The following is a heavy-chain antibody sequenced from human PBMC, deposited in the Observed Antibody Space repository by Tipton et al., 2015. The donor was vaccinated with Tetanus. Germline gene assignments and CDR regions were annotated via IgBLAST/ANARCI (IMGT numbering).Heavy chain of an antibody. J-gene: IGHJ3*02. Sequence: TLSLTCIVSGDSIGSYNWNWIRQPPGKGLEWIGYIHKGGSTNYNPSLKGRVTISVDTSNNQFSLRLISVTAADTAVYYCARAKWLKDTFDIWGQGTVVTVSS. CDR3: ARAKWLKDTFDI. CDR1: GDSIGSYN. V-gene: IGHV4-59*08. CDR2: IHKGGST. D-gene: IGHD5-12*01.